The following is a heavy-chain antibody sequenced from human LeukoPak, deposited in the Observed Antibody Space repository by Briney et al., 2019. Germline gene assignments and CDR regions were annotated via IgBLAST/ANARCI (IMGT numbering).Heavy chain of an antibody. J-gene: IGHJ4*02. D-gene: IGHD6-19*01. V-gene: IGHV4-59*01. Sequence: SETLSLTCTVSGGSISSYYWSWIRQPPGKGLEWIGYIYYSGSTNYNPSLKSRVTISVDTSKNQFSLKLSSVTAADTAVYYCARDGIGSGWYYFDYWGQGTQVTVSS. CDR2: IYYSGST. CDR1: GGSISSYY. CDR3: ARDGIGSGWYYFDY.